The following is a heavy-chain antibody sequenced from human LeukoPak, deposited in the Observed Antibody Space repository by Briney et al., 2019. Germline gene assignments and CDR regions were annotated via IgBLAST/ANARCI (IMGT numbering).Heavy chain of an antibody. D-gene: IGHD3-10*01. CDR2: ISAGGGST. CDR1: GFTFSSYA. V-gene: IGHV3-23*01. CDR3: AKEKYYGSD. J-gene: IGHJ4*02. Sequence: PGGSLRLSCAASGFTFSSYAMSWVRQAPGKGLEWVSNISAGGGSTNYADSVKGRFTISRENPKNTLYLQMNSLRAEDTAVYYCAKEKYYGSDWGQGTLVTVSS.